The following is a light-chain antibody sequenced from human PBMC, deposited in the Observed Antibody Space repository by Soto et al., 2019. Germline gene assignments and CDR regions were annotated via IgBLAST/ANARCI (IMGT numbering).Light chain of an antibody. CDR2: AAS. Sequence: DIQLTQSPSFLSASVGDRVTITCRANQGIGSYLAWYQQKPGKAPKLLIYAASTLQSGVPSRFSGSGSGTEFTLTIRSLQPDDFATYYCKHYNSYPITFGQGTRLEIK. CDR3: KHYNSYPIT. J-gene: IGKJ5*01. CDR1: QGIGSY. V-gene: IGKV1-9*01.